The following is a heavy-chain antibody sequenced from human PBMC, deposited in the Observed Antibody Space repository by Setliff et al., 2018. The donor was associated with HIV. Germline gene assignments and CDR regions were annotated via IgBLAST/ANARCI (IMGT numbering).Heavy chain of an antibody. Sequence: GSLRLSCAGSGFNFKNAWMSWVRQAPGKGLEWVGRIKTEAEGYATAYAASVKGRFTISRDDSKNTAYLQMNSLKTEDTAIYYCTRPQYIYDNSDSDNWGQGALVTVSS. CDR3: TRPQYIYDNSDSDN. J-gene: IGHJ4*02. V-gene: IGHV3-73*01. CDR1: GFNFKNAW. CDR2: IKTEAEGYAT. D-gene: IGHD3-22*01.